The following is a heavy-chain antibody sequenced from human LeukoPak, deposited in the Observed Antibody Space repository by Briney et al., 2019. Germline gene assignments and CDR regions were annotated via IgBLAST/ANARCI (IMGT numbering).Heavy chain of an antibody. J-gene: IGHJ4*02. CDR1: GFTFSTSL. CDR3: ARDHALREDYFDY. Sequence: GGSLRLSCAASGFTFSTSLMCWVRQAPGKGLEWVANIQQDGTETYYVDSVKGRFTISRDNAKNSLYLQMNSLRAEDTAVYYCARDHALREDYFDYWGQGTLVTVSS. V-gene: IGHV3-7*01. D-gene: IGHD1-26*01. CDR2: IQQDGTET.